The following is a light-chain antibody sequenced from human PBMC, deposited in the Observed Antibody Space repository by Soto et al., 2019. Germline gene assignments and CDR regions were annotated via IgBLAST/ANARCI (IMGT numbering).Light chain of an antibody. V-gene: IGKV1-9*01. CDR2: AAS. CDR3: QQHNSYPIT. J-gene: IGKJ3*01. CDR1: QDIRGY. Sequence: QLTQSPSSLSASVGDRVTNTCRASQDIRGYLAWYQQEPGKAPKLLIYAASSWESRVPSRFSGSGSGTDFIRIISILQTEDFATYYCQQHNSYPITFGPGIKVDIK.